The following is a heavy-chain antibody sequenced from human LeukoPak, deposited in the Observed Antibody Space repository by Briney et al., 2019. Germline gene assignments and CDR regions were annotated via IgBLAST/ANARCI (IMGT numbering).Heavy chain of an antibody. V-gene: IGHV3-73*01. D-gene: IGHD6-13*01. Sequence: GGSLRLSCAASGFTFSGSAMHWVRQASGKGLEWVGRIRSKANSYATAYAASVKGRFTISRDDSKNTAYLQMNSLKTEDTAVYYCTSPRQQLVRALGYWGQGTLVTVSS. CDR3: TSPRQQLVRALGY. CDR2: IRSKANSYAT. J-gene: IGHJ4*02. CDR1: GFTFSGSA.